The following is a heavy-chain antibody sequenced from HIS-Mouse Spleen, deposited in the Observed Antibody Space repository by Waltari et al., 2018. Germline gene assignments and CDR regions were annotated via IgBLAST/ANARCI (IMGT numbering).Heavy chain of an antibody. CDR1: GGSFSGYY. J-gene: IGHJ3*01. D-gene: IGHD7-27*01. Sequence: QVQLQQWGAGLLKPSETLSLTCAVYGGSFSGYYWSWIRPPPGKGLEWIGEINHSGSNNYNPTLKSRVTISVDTSKNQFSMKLSSVTAADTAVYYCARLTGGGSLEYWGQGTMVTVSS. V-gene: IGHV4-34*01. CDR3: ARLTGGGSLEY. CDR2: INHSGSN.